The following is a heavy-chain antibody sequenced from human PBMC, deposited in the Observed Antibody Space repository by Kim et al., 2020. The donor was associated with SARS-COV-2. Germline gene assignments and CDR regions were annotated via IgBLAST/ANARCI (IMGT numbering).Heavy chain of an antibody. Sequence: GGSLRLSCAASGFTFSTYAMSWVRQAPGKGLEWVSGISGGGHTIQYAGSVKGRFTISRDNSKNMLYLQMNSLITEDTAIYYCADTWYGRVFWGQGTLVTVSS. V-gene: IGHV3-23*01. CDR3: ADTWYGRVF. CDR1: GFTFSTYA. CDR2: ISGGGHTI. D-gene: IGHD6-13*01. J-gene: IGHJ4*02.